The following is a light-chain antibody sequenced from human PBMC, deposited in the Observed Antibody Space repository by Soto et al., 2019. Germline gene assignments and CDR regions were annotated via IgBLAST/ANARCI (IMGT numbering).Light chain of an antibody. Sequence: DIQVTQSPPTLSASVGDRVTITFRASQTISTWMAWYQQKPGKAPKLLVYDASTLQSGVASRFSGSGSGTEFTLIISGLQPDDFATYYCQQYHSYRTFGQGTKVDTK. CDR2: DAS. J-gene: IGKJ1*01. CDR1: QTISTW. V-gene: IGKV1-5*01. CDR3: QQYHSYRT.